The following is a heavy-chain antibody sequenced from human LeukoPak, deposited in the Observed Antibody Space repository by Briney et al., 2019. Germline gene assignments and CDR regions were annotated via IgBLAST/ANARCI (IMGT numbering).Heavy chain of an antibody. CDR1: GGTFSSYA. Sequence: ASVKVSCKASGGTFSSYAISWVRQAPGQGLEWMGGIIPIFGTANYAQKFQGRVTITADESTSTAYMELSSLRSEDTAVYYCARDLHSSGWYSSGAFDIWGQGTMVTVSS. V-gene: IGHV1-69*13. CDR3: ARDLHSSGWYSSGAFDI. CDR2: IIPIFGTA. D-gene: IGHD6-19*01. J-gene: IGHJ3*02.